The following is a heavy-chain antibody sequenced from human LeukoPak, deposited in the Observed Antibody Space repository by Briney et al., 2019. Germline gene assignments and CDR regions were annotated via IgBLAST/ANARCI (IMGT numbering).Heavy chain of an antibody. J-gene: IGHJ5*02. D-gene: IGHD3-10*01. CDR3: ARDQNPDHLFDGSGSTFDP. V-gene: IGHV4-39*07. CDR2: IYHSGST. CDR1: GGSISSSSYY. Sequence: SETLSLTCTVSGGSISSSSYYWGWIRQPPGKGLEWIGSIYHSGSTYYNPSLKSRVTISVDTSKNQFSLKLSSVTAADTAVYYCARDQNPDHLFDGSGSTFDPWGQGTLVTVSS.